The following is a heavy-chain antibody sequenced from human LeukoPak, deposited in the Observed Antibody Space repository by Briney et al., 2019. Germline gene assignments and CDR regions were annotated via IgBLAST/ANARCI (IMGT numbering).Heavy chain of an antibody. CDR2: ISGSGGII. J-gene: IGHJ5*02. CDR1: GFTFSSYA. Sequence: GGSLRLPCAASGFTFSSYAMSWVRQAPGKGLEWVSVISGSGGIIYYTDSVKDRFTISRDNSKNTVYLQMNNLRGEDTAMYYCVREFYGPWGQGTLVTVSS. V-gene: IGHV3-23*01. CDR3: VREFYGP. D-gene: IGHD4-17*01.